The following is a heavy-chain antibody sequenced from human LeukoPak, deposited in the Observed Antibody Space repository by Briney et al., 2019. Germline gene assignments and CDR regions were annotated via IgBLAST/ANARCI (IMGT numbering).Heavy chain of an antibody. Sequence: PSQTLSLTCTVSGGSISSGSYYWSWIRQPAGKGLEWIGRIYTSGSTNYNPSLKSRVTISVDTSKNQFSLKLSSVTAADTAVYYCAREVVRGETGFGFDYWGQGTLVTVSS. CDR2: IYTSGST. J-gene: IGHJ4*02. CDR1: GGSISSGSYY. V-gene: IGHV4-61*02. CDR3: AREVVRGETGFGFDY. D-gene: IGHD3-10*01.